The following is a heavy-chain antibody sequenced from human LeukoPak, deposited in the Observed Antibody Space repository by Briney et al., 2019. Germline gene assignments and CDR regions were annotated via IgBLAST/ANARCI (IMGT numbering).Heavy chain of an antibody. D-gene: IGHD2-2*01. Sequence: PGGSLRLSCAASGFTFSSYSMNWVRQTPGKGLEWVSSIGRSGGCINYADSVKGRFTISRDNAKNSLYLQMNSLRAEDTAVYYCARRPDCSSTDCYGMDVWGQGTTVTVSS. J-gene: IGHJ6*02. V-gene: IGHV3-21*01. CDR3: ARRPDCSSTDCYGMDV. CDR2: IGRSGGCI. CDR1: GFTFSSYS.